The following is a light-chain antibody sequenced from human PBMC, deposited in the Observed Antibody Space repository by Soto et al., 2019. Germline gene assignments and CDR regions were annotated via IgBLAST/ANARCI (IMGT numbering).Light chain of an antibody. V-gene: IGKV3-20*01. CDR3: QQYGSSTWT. Sequence: EIVMTQSPATLSVSPGERATLSCRASQSVSILLAWYQQKPGQAPSLLIYGTSSRATGIPDRFSGRGSGTDFTLTISRLEPEDFAVYYCQQYGSSTWTFGQGTKVDIK. J-gene: IGKJ1*01. CDR1: QSVSIL. CDR2: GTS.